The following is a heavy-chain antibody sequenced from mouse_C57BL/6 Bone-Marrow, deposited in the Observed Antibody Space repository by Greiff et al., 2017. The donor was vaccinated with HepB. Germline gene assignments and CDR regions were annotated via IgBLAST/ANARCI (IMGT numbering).Heavy chain of an antibody. V-gene: IGHV14-4*01. J-gene: IGHJ3*01. D-gene: IGHD1-1*01. Sequence: EVQLVESGAELVRPGASVKLSCTASGFNIKDDYMHWVKQRPEQGLEWIGWIDPENGDTEYASKFQGKATITADTSSNTAYLQLSSLTSEDTAVYYCTTRGYGSSFAWFAYWGQGTLVTVSA. CDR3: TTRGYGSSFAWFAY. CDR1: GFNIKDDY. CDR2: IDPENGDT.